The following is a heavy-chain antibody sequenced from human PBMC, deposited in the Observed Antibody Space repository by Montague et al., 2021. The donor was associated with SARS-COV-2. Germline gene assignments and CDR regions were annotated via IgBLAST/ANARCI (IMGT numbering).Heavy chain of an antibody. CDR1: GDSINNSRYY. CDR2: IRTTGHT. D-gene: IGHD1-26*01. Sequence: TLSLTCSVSGDSINNSRYYWGWIRQLAGKGLEWIGRIRTTGHTDYNSSLESRVFMSVDTSTNQFSLSLTSVTAADTAVYFCARFGSGTLEFDLWGQGTLVTVSS. J-gene: IGHJ4*02. CDR3: ARFGSGTLEFDL. V-gene: IGHV4-61*02.